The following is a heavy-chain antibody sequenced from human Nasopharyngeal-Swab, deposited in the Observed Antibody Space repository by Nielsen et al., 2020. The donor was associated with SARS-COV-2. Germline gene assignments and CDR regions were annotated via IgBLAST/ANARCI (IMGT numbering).Heavy chain of an antibody. J-gene: IGHJ4*02. D-gene: IGHD5-18*01. CDR2: LYYRGST. V-gene: IGHV4-31*03. CDR1: GGSISSGGYY. Sequence: SETLSLTCTVSGGSISSGGYYWSWIRQHPGKGLEWIGYLYYRGSTYYNPSLKSRVTISVDTSKNQFSLKLSSVTAADTAVYYCARGRGIQLWLDYWGQGTLVTVSS. CDR3: ARGRGIQLWLDY.